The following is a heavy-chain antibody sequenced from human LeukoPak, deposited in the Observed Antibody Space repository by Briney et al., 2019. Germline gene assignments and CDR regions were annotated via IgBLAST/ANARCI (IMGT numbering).Heavy chain of an antibody. Sequence: SETLSLTCTVSGGSISSYYWSWIRQPPGKGLEWIGYIYYSGSTNYNPSLKSRVTISVDTSKNQFSLKLSSVTAADTAVYYCARAGYSGSYSLFDYWGQGTLVTVSS. CDR2: IYYSGST. CDR3: ARAGYSGSYSLFDY. D-gene: IGHD1-26*01. J-gene: IGHJ4*02. V-gene: IGHV4-59*12. CDR1: GGSISSYY.